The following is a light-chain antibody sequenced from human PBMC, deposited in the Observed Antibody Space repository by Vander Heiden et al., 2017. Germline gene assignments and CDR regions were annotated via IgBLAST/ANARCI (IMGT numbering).Light chain of an antibody. V-gene: IGKV4-1*01. Sequence: DIVMTQSPDSLAVSLGERATIDCKSSRSILYNSNNKNYLAWYQQKPGQPPKLLIYWASTRESGVPERFSGSGSGTDFTLTISSLQAEDVAVYDCQQYYSSPQTFGQGTKLEIK. CDR1: RSILYNSNNKNY. J-gene: IGKJ2*01. CDR3: QQYYSSPQT. CDR2: WAS.